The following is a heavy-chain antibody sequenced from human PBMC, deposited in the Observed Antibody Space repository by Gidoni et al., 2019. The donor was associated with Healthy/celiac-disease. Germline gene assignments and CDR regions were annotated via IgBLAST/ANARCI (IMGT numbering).Heavy chain of an antibody. CDR3: ARDQEYSSGWYLGYFQH. CDR2: IIPILGIA. J-gene: IGHJ1*01. V-gene: IGHV1-69*09. D-gene: IGHD6-19*01. CDR1: GGTFSSYA. Sequence: QVQLVQSGAEVKKPGSSVKVSCKASGGTFSSYAISWVRQAPGQGLEWMGRIIPILGIANYAQKFQGRVTITADKSTSTAYMELSSLRSEDTAVYYCARDQEYSSGWYLGYFQHWGQGTLVTVSS.